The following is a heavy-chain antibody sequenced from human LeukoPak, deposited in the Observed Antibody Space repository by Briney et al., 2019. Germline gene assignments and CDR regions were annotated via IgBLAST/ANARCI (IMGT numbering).Heavy chain of an antibody. CDR3: ARRPRGVIIKTWFDS. D-gene: IGHD3-10*01. CDR2: INHSGSA. CDR1: DGSFSGSY. Sequence: PSETLSLTCAVYDGSFSGSYCTWIRQPPGKGLEGIGEINHSGSANYNPSLKSRVTILLDTSKNQFSLNLSSVTAADTAVYYCARRPRGVIIKTWFDSWGQGTLVTVSS. J-gene: IGHJ5*01. V-gene: IGHV4-34*01.